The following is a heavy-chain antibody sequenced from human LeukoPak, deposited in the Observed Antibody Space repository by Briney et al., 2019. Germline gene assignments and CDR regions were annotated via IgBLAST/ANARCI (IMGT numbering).Heavy chain of an antibody. D-gene: IGHD2-2*01. J-gene: IGHJ4*02. CDR2: MNPNSGNT. CDR3: ARVSTSKNFDY. CDR1: GGTFSGYV. Sequence: ASVKVSCKASGGTFSGYVISWVRQATGQGLEWMGWMNPNSGNTGYAQKFQGRVTMTRNTSISTAYMELSSLRSEDTAVYYCARVSTSKNFDYWGQGTLVTVSS. V-gene: IGHV1-8*02.